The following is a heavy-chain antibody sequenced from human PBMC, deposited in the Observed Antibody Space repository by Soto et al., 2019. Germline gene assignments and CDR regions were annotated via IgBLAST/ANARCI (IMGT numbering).Heavy chain of an antibody. CDR2: IYSGGST. J-gene: IGHJ2*01. D-gene: IGHD1-26*01. V-gene: IGHV3-53*02. Sequence: EVQLVETGGGLIQPGGSLRLSCAASGFTVSSNYMSWVRQAPGKGLEWVSVIYSGGSTYYADSVKGRFTISRDNSKNTRYLQMNSLRAEDTAVYYCARDRGPLDSGLFDLWGRGTLVTVSS. CDR1: GFTVSSNY. CDR3: ARDRGPLDSGLFDL.